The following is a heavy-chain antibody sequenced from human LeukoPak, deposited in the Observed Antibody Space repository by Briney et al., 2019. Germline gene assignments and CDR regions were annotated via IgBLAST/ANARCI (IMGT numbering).Heavy chain of an antibody. D-gene: IGHD3-10*01. Sequence: PSETLSLTCTVSGGSISSYFWSWIRQPPGKGLEWIGYIYYSGSTNYNPSLKSRVTISVDTSKNQFSLKLSSVTAADTAVYYCARDFGELGDDWFDPWGQGTLVTVSS. CDR1: GGSISSYF. CDR3: ARDFGELGDDWFDP. V-gene: IGHV4-59*01. J-gene: IGHJ5*02. CDR2: IYYSGST.